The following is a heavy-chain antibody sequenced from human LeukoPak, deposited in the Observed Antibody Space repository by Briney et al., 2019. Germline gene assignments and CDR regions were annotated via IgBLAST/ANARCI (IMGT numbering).Heavy chain of an antibody. V-gene: IGHV3-30*02. Sequence: EGSLRLSCAASGFTFSSYGMHWVRQAPGKGLEWVAFIRYDGSNKYYADSVKGRFTISRDNSKNTLYLQMNSLRAEDTAVYYCARAVADCDAFDIWGQGTIVTVSS. CDR2: IRYDGSNK. CDR3: ARAVADCDAFDI. J-gene: IGHJ3*02. CDR1: GFTFSSYG. D-gene: IGHD6-19*01.